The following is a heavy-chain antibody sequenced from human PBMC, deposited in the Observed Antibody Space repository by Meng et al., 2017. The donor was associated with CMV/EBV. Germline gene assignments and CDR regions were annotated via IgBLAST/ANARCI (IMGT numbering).Heavy chain of an antibody. D-gene: IGHD3-22*01. V-gene: IGHV2-70D*14. CDR2: SDWDDDK. Sequence: GPTLVKPTQTLTLTCTFSGFSLSTSGMRVSWIRQPPGKALEWLAHSDWDDDKFYSTSLKTRLTISKDTSKNQAVLTMTNMDPVDTATYYCARIADSSGYFDYWGQGTLVTVSS. J-gene: IGHJ4*02. CDR1: GFSLSTSGMR. CDR3: ARIADSSGYFDY.